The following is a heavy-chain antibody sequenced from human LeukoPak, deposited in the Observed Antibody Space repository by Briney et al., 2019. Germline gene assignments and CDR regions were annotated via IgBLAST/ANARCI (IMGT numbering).Heavy chain of an antibody. J-gene: IGHJ3*02. CDR2: ISYDGSNK. D-gene: IGHD2-15*01. V-gene: IGHV3-30*18. CDR3: AKQQATPLHHCSGGSCYSVAFDT. Sequence: PGRSLRLSCAASGFTFSSYGMHWVRQAPGKGLEWVAVISYDGSNKYYADSVKGRFTISRDNSKNTLYLQMNSLRAEDTAVYYCAKQQATPLHHCSGGSCYSVAFDTWGQGTMVTVSS. CDR1: GFTFSSYG.